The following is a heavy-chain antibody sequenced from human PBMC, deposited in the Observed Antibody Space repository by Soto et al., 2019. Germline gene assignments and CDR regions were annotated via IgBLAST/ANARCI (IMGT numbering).Heavy chain of an antibody. CDR2: INHSGST. CDR1: GGSFSGYY. D-gene: IGHD6-6*01. J-gene: IGHJ4*02. V-gene: IGHV4-34*01. CDR3: ARPKVPYSSSSGYDY. Sequence: SETLSLTCAVYGGSFSGYYWSWIRQPPGKGLEWIGEINHSGSTNYNPSLKSRVTISVDTSKNQFSLKLSSVTAADAAVYYCARPKVPYSSSSGYDYWGQGTLVTVSS.